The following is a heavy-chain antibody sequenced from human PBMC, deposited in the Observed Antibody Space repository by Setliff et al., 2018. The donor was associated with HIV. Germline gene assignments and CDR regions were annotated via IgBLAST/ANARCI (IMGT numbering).Heavy chain of an antibody. V-gene: IGHV4-39*07. CDR2: IFYTGRT. Sequence: SETLSLTCTVSGGSIGSSDYYWGWIRQPPGKGLEWIGSIFYTGRTTYNPSLRSRVTISLDTSKTQFSLSLTSVTAADTAMDYCARRGKTENSYVLNWFDPWGQGILVTVSS. D-gene: IGHD5-18*01. CDR1: GGSIGSSDYY. J-gene: IGHJ5*02. CDR3: ARRGKTENSYVLNWFDP.